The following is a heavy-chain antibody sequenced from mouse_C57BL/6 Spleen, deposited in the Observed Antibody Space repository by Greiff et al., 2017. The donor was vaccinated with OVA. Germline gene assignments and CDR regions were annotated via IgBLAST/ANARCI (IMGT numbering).Heavy chain of an antibody. V-gene: IGHV2-6-1*01. CDR2: IWSDGST. CDR1: GFSLTSYG. J-gene: IGHJ4*01. CDR3: ARHGIGYGSSYNYAMDY. D-gene: IGHD1-1*01. Sequence: VQLVESGPGLVAPSQSLSITCTVSGFSLTSYGVHWVRQPPGKGLEWLVVIWSDGSTTYNSALKSRLSISKDNSKSQVFLKMNSLQTDDTAMYYCARHGIGYGSSYNYAMDYWGQGTSVTVSS.